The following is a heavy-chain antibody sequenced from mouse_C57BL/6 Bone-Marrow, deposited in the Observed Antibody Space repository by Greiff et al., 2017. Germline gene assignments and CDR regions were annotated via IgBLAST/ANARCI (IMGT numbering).Heavy chain of an antibody. CDR3: AREGDYAFFDY. D-gene: IGHD2-4*01. V-gene: IGHV1-69*01. J-gene: IGHJ2*01. Sequence: QVQLKESGAELVMPGASVKLSCKASGYTFTSYWMHWVKQRPGQGLEWIGEIDPSDSYTNYNQKFKGKSPLTVDKSSSTAYMQLSSLTSEDSAVYYCAREGDYAFFDYWGQGTTLTVSS. CDR2: IDPSDSYT. CDR1: GYTFTSYW.